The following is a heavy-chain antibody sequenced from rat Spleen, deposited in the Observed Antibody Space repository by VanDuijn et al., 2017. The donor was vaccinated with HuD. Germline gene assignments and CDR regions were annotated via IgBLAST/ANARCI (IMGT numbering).Heavy chain of an antibody. J-gene: IGHJ3*01. V-gene: IGHV5-46*01. CDR1: GFTFSSFP. CDR3: TTRTTIALFAY. Sequence: EVQLVESGGGLVQPGRSMKLSCAASGFTFSSFPMAWVRQAPTKGLEWVATISTSGGSTYYRDSVKGRFTLSRENSKSTLYLQMDSLKSEDTATYYCTTRTTIALFAYWGQGTLVTVSS. D-gene: IGHD1-2*01. CDR2: ISTSGGST.